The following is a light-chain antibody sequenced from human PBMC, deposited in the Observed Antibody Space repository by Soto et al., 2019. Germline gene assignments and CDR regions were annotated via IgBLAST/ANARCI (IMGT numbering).Light chain of an antibody. V-gene: IGKV1-9*01. Sequence: DIQMTQSPSSLSASVGDRVTITCQASQNINNYLNWYQQKPGEAPKLLIFAASTLQSGVPSRFSGSGSGTDFTLTISSLQAEDFATYYCQQLSTYPSTFGGGTKVDIK. CDR3: QQLSTYPST. J-gene: IGKJ4*01. CDR1: QNINNY. CDR2: AAS.